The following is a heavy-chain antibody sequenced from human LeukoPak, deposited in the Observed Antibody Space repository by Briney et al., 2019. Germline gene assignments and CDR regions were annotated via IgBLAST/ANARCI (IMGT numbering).Heavy chain of an antibody. CDR1: GFTFSHFW. CDR3: AREDGYCSGGNCYSYFDS. D-gene: IGHD2-15*01. CDR2: IKKTGSET. Sequence: GGSLRLSCAASGFTFSHFWMSWVRQAPGKGLEWVAYIKKTGSETYYVDSVKGRFTNTRDNTRNSLFLQMYSLRAEDTAVYFCAREDGYCSGGNCYSYFDSWGQGTLVTVSS. J-gene: IGHJ4*02. V-gene: IGHV3-7*01.